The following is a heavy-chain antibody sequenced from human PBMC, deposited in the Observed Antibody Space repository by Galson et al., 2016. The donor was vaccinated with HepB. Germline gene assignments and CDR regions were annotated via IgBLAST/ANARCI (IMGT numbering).Heavy chain of an antibody. CDR1: GASISGYY. CDR3: ARDDSGGWYGFHYGMDV. CDR2: IYYSGRT. D-gene: IGHD6-19*01. Sequence: ETLSLTCTVSGASISGYYLSWIRQPPGKGLEWIGYIYYSGRTNYNPSLKSRVTISVDTSKNQFSLKLRSVAAADPSVYYCARDDSGGWYGFHYGMDVWGQGTTFTVSS. J-gene: IGHJ6*02. V-gene: IGHV4-59*01.